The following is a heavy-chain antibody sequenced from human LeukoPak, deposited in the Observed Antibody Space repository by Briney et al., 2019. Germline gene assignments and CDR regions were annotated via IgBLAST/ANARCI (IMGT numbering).Heavy chain of an antibody. D-gene: IGHD1-26*01. Sequence: QSGGSLRLSCAASRFTFSNHWMHWVRQTPGKGLVWVSRIKGDGSSISHADSVKGRFTISRDNAKNTLDLQMNNLRVEDTAVYYCVRDGVGAPPFDYWGEGVLVTVSS. CDR1: RFTFSNHW. V-gene: IGHV3-74*01. CDR3: VRDGVGAPPFDY. CDR2: IKGDGSSI. J-gene: IGHJ4*02.